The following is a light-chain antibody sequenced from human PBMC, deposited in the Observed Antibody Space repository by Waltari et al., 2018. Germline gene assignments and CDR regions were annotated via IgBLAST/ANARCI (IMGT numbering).Light chain of an antibody. CDR2: YAN. Sequence: DIQMSQSPSSLSASVGDRVTITCRASQGISSYLNWYQQKPGKAPKLLIYYANSLASGVPSRFSGSGSGTEFTLTISSLQPEDFANYYCQQGNSNPPTFGPGTKLDIK. J-gene: IGKJ3*01. CDR1: QGISSY. V-gene: IGKV1-39*01. CDR3: QQGNSNPPT.